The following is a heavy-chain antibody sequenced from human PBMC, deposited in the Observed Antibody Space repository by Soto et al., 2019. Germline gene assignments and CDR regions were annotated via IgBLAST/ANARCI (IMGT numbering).Heavy chain of an antibody. Sequence: GGSLRLSCAASGFTFTNYWMSWVRQAAGKGLEWVANIKEDGSGKYYVDSVKGRFTISRDNAKNSMYLQMNSLRAEDTAVYYCARGFSWSFDYWGQGTLVTVSS. V-gene: IGHV3-7*05. J-gene: IGHJ4*02. D-gene: IGHD6-13*01. CDR1: GFTFTNYW. CDR3: ARGFSWSFDY. CDR2: IKEDGSGK.